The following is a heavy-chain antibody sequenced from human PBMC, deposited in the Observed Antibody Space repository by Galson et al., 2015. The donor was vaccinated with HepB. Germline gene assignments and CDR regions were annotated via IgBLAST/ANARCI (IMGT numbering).Heavy chain of an antibody. CDR1: GFTFSDYY. V-gene: IGHV3-11*05. Sequence: SLRLSCAASGFTFSDYYMSWIRQAPGKGLEWVSYISSSSSYTNYADSVKGRFTISRDNAKNSLYVQMNSLRAEDTAAYYCARERGIVVVTTGAFDIWGQGTMVTVSS. CDR3: ARERGIVVVTTGAFDI. D-gene: IGHD3-22*01. J-gene: IGHJ3*02. CDR2: ISSSSSYT.